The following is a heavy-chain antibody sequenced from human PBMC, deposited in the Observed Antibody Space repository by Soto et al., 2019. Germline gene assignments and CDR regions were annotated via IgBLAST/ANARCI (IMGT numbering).Heavy chain of an antibody. J-gene: IGHJ4*02. CDR3: ARGTTYYYGSGSPRRSSRYFDY. CDR2: IYYSGST. D-gene: IGHD3-10*01. V-gene: IGHV4-61*01. CDR1: GVSVSSGSYY. Sequence: SETLSLTCTVSGVSVSSGSYYWSWIRQPPGKGLEWIGYIYYSGSTNYNPSLKSRVTISVDTSKNQFSLKLSSVTAADTAVYYCARGTTYYYGSGSPRRSSRYFDYWGQGTLVTV.